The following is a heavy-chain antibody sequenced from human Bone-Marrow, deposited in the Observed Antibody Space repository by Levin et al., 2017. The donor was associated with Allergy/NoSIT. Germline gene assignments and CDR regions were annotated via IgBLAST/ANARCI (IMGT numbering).Heavy chain of an antibody. J-gene: IGHJ6*02. D-gene: IGHD1-1*01. Sequence: SQTLSLTCAVSGYSISSGYYWGWIRQPPGKGLEWIGSIYHSGSTYYNPSLKSRVTISVDTSKNQFSLKLSSVTAADTAVYYCARELVGKGTGMDVWGQGTTVTVSS. CDR1: GYSISSGYY. CDR2: IYHSGST. CDR3: ARELVGKGTGMDV. V-gene: IGHV4-38-2*02.